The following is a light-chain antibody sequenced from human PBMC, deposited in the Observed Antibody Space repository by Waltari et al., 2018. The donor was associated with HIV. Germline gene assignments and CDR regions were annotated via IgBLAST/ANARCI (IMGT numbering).Light chain of an antibody. CDR3: CSYAGSSTYV. V-gene: IGLV2-23*02. CDR1: ISDVVSYNL. CDR2: GVS. J-gene: IGLJ1*01. Sequence: QSALTQPASVSGSPGQWIPISCPGTISDVVSYNLVTRYQQHPGKAPKLMIYGVSKRPSGFSNRFSGAKSGNTASLTISGLQAEDEADYYCCSYAGSSTYVFGTGTKVTVL.